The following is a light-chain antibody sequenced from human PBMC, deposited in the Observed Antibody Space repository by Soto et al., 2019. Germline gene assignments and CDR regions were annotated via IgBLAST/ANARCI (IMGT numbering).Light chain of an antibody. CDR3: QQANSFPIT. V-gene: IGKV1D-12*01. CDR1: QDISGW. J-gene: IGKJ5*01. Sequence: DIQMTQSPLSVSASVGARVTITCRASQDISGWLAWYQQKPGRAPKLLIYAASSLQSGVPSRFSGSGSGTEFTLTISSLQPEDFATYYCQQANSFPITFGQGTRLEIK. CDR2: AAS.